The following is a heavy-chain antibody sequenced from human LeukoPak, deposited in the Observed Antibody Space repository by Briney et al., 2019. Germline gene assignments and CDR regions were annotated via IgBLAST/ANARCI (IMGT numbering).Heavy chain of an antibody. CDR3: ARSPFGAYFDY. J-gene: IGHJ4*02. V-gene: IGHV3-7*01. CDR1: GLTFSSYW. CDR2: IKQDGSEK. D-gene: IGHD3-3*01. Sequence: GGSLRLSCAASGLTFSSYWMSWVRQAPGKGLEWVANIKQDGSEKYYVDSVKGRFTISRDNAKNSLHLQMNSLRAEDTAVYYCARSPFGAYFDYWGQGTLVTVSS.